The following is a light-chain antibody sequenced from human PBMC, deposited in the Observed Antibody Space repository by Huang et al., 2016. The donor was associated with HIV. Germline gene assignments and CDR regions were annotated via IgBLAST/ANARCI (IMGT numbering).Light chain of an antibody. CDR1: QSVSTY. Sequence: EIVLTQSPGTLSLSPGERATLSCRASQSVSTYLAWYQQKPGQAPRLLLYGSSSRATGIPDRFSGSGSGTDFTLTITRLEPEDFAVYYCQQYGNSPPYTFGQGTKLEIK. V-gene: IGKV3-20*01. CDR2: GSS. J-gene: IGKJ2*01. CDR3: QQYGNSPPYT.